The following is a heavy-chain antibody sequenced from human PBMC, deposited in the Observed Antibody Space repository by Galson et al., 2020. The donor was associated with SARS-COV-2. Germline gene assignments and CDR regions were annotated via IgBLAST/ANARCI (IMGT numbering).Heavy chain of an antibody. CDR2: INYSGST. CDR1: GGSFSGYY. CDR3: AREENFFLVGTATRVCYLDY. D-gene: IGHD2-21*02. V-gene: IGHV4-34*01. J-gene: IGHJ4*02. Sequence: SETLSLTCAVYGGSFSGYYWSWIRQPPGKGLEWIGEINYSGSTNYNPSLKSRVTISVDTSKNHFSLTMSSVTATDTAVYYCAREENFFLVGTATRVCYLDYWGRGTLATVSS.